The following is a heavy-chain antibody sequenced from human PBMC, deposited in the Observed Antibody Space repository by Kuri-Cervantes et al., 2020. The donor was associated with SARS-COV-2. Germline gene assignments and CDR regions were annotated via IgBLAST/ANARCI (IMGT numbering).Heavy chain of an antibody. J-gene: IGHJ6*02. CDR3: ARDAEIYCSSISCYYGMDV. V-gene: IGHV3-23*01. CDR1: GFTFSYAW. CDR2: ISGSGGST. Sequence: GESLKISCAAAGFTFSYAWMSWVRQAPGKGLEWVSAISGSGGSTYYADSVKGRFTISRDNSKNTLYLQMNSLRAEDTAVYYCARDAEIYCSSISCYYGMDVWGQGTTVTVSS. D-gene: IGHD2-2*01.